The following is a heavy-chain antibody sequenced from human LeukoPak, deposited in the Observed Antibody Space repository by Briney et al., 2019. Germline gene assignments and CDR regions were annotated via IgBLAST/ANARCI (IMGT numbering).Heavy chain of an antibody. V-gene: IGHV4-34*01. D-gene: IGHD2-15*01. CDR3: ARPVYCSVTTCTGPLHI. J-gene: IGHJ3*02. Sequence: SETLSLTCAVYGASLNNYNWAWIRQSPVKGLEWIGEVDHVARTRYNPSLKSRLTISIDTSKNQFSLTLSSVTAADTALYFCARPVYCSVTTCTGPLHIWGQGTVVTVSS. CDR2: VDHVART. CDR1: GASLNNYN.